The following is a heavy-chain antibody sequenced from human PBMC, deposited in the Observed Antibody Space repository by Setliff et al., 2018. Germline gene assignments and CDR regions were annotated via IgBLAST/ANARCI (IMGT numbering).Heavy chain of an antibody. Sequence: KPSETLSLTCTVSGGSISSSSYYWGWIRQPPGKGLEWIGSIYYSGSTNYNPSLKSRVTISVDTSKNQFSLKLSSVTAADTAVYYCATHAPNYYDSSGYYLRAFDIWGQGTMVTVSS. CDR3: ATHAPNYYDSSGYYLRAFDI. V-gene: IGHV4-39*07. CDR1: GGSISSSSYY. CDR2: IYYSGST. J-gene: IGHJ3*02. D-gene: IGHD3-22*01.